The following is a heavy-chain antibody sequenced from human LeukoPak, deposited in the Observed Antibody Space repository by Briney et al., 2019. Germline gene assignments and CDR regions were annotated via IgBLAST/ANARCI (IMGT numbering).Heavy chain of an antibody. D-gene: IGHD2-2*01. Sequence: LGESLKISCKGSGYRFAGYWIGWVRQMPGKGLEWMGIIYPGDSDTRYSPSFQGQVTISADKSISTAYLQWSSLKASDTAMYYCARQRGYCSSTSCHSGYMDVWGKGTTVTISS. CDR3: ARQRGYCSSTSCHSGYMDV. J-gene: IGHJ6*03. V-gene: IGHV5-51*01. CDR2: IYPGDSDT. CDR1: GYRFAGYW.